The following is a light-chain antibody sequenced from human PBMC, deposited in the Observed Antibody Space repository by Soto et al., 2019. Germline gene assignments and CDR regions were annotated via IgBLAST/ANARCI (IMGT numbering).Light chain of an antibody. CDR2: GTS. V-gene: IGKV3-20*01. CDR1: QSVSSSY. J-gene: IGKJ1*01. CDR3: QQYGSSPPWT. Sequence: EIVLTQSPGTLSLSPGDRATLSCRASQSVSSSYLAWYQQKPGQAPRLLIYGTSTRATGIPDRFSGSGSGTDFTLTISRLEPEDFAVYYCQQYGSSPPWTFGQGTKVDIK.